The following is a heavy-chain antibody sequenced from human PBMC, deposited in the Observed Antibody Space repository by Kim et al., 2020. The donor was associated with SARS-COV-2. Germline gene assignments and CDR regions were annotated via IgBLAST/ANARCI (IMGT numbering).Heavy chain of an antibody. Sequence: SETLSLTCTVSGGSISSSSYYWGWIRQPPGKGLEWIGSIYYSGSTYYNPSLKSRVTISVDTSKNQFSLKLSSVTAADTAVYYCARVPPPDLVGATTFDYWGQGTLVTVSS. CDR1: GGSISSSSYY. J-gene: IGHJ4*02. CDR2: IYYSGST. D-gene: IGHD1-26*01. V-gene: IGHV4-39*07. CDR3: ARVPPPDLVGATTFDY.